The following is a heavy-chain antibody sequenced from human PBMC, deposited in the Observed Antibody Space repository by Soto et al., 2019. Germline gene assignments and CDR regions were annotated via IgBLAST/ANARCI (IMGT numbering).Heavy chain of an antibody. Sequence: QVQLVQSGAEVRKPGASVRVACKASNFTSKDFYVHWVRQAPGYGLEWLGWINPEIHGTQYAEKFQGRVTMTRDTSNSLFYLLLTKLWPDDTAIYYCAGDRRDSGSFAGLDVWGQGTMVIVSS. CDR1: NFTSKDFY. CDR2: INPEIHGT. V-gene: IGHV1-2*02. D-gene: IGHD3-10*01. J-gene: IGHJ6*02. CDR3: AGDRRDSGSFAGLDV.